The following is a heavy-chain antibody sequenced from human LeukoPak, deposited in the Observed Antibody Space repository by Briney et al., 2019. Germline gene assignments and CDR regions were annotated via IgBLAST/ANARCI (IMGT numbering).Heavy chain of an antibody. CDR3: ARGKSGRITIFGVVL. CDR1: GFSLSSYD. D-gene: IGHD3-3*01. J-gene: IGHJ4*02. V-gene: IGHV3-48*03. CDR2: IIGSGDTI. Sequence: GGSLRLSCAASGFSLSSYDMNWVRQAPGKGPEWVSSIIGSGDTIYYADSVKGRFTISRDNAKNSLYLQMNSLKAEDTAVYYCARGKSGRITIFGVVLWGQGTLVTVSS.